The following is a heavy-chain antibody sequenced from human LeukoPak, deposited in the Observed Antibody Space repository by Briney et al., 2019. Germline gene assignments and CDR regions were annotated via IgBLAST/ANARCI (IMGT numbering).Heavy chain of an antibody. CDR2: ISATGADR. J-gene: IGHJ4*02. V-gene: IGHV3-23*01. Sequence: GESLRLSCEASGITFSGYGMSWVRQAPGKGLEWVAAISATGADRYYADYLKGRFTISRDNSKNTLFLQMNTLSAEDTAVYYCVALDDFWSGYFNFDSWGQGTLVTVSS. CDR3: VALDDFWSGYFNFDS. CDR1: GITFSGYG. D-gene: IGHD3-3*01.